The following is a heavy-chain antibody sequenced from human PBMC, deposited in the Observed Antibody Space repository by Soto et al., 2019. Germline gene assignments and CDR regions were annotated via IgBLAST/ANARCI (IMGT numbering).Heavy chain of an antibody. CDR2: IYPGDSDT. J-gene: IGHJ5*02. D-gene: IGHD2-2*01. CDR3: ARVYYAQSHWFDP. Sequence: PGESLKISCKGSGYSLTSYWIGWVRQMPGKGPEWMGIIYPGDSDTRYSPSFQGQVTISADKSISTAYLQWSSLKASDTAMYYCARVYYAQSHWFDPWGQGTLVTVSS. V-gene: IGHV5-51*01. CDR1: GYSLTSYW.